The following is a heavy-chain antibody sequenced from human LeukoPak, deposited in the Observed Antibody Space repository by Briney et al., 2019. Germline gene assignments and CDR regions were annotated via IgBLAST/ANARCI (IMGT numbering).Heavy chain of an antibody. J-gene: IGHJ4*02. CDR1: GFTFSSYG. V-gene: IGHV3-33*01. Sequence: GGSLRLSCAASGFTFSSYGMHWVRQAPGKGLEWVAVIWYDGSNKYYADSVKGRFTISRDNSENTLYLQMNSLRAEDTAVYYCAREKSGYDSDFDYWGQGTLVTVSS. CDR2: IWYDGSNK. D-gene: IGHD5-12*01. CDR3: AREKSGYDSDFDY.